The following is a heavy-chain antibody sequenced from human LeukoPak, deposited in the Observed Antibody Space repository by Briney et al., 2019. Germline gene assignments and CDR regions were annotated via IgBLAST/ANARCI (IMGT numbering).Heavy chain of an antibody. CDR3: ASYDTSGYFFFDY. CDR2: IYYSGNT. D-gene: IGHD3-22*01. CDR1: GGSISRYY. V-gene: IGHV4-59*08. J-gene: IGHJ4*02. Sequence: SETLSLTCTVSGGSISRYYWSWIRQSPGKGLEWIGYIYYSGNTNYNPSLKSRVTMSVDTSKNQISLRLSSVTAADTAVYYCASYDTSGYFFFDYWGQGTLVTVSS.